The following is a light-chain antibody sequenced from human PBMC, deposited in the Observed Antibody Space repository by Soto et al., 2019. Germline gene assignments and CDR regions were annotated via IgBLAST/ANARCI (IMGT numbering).Light chain of an antibody. V-gene: IGKV1-39*01. J-gene: IGKJ1*01. CDR2: AAS. CDR3: QQSYSTAGT. CDR1: QSISTY. Sequence: DIQRTQSPSSLSASVGDRVTITCRASQSISTYLNWYQQKPGKAPRLLIYAASSLQSGVPSRFSGSGTETDFTLTISSLQPEDFATYFCQQSYSTAGTFGQGTKVEIK.